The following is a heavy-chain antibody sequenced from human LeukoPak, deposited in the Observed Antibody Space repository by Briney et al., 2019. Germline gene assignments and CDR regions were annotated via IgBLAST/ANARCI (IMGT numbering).Heavy chain of an antibody. D-gene: IGHD5-18*01. V-gene: IGHV3-23*01. CDR2: ISESGGST. CDR3: AKVSWDTSFDY. CDR1: GFTFSTSA. Sequence: PGGSLRLSCVVPGFTFSTSAMSWVRQAPGKGLEWVSGISESGGSTYYADFVKGRFTSSRDNSKNTLYLQMNSLRAEDTAVYYCAKVSWDTSFDYWGQGTLVTVSS. J-gene: IGHJ4*02.